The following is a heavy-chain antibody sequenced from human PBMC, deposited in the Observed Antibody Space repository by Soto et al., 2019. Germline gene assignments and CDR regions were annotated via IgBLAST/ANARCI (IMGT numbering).Heavy chain of an antibody. Sequence: PSETLSLTCAVSGYSISSGYYWGWIRQPPGKGLEWIGTIYHSGSTFHNPSLKSRVTIPVDTSKNQFSLKLRSVTAADTAVYYCAVGYCSSTTCSREYFQHWGQGTLVTVSS. CDR3: AVGYCSSTTCSREYFQH. CDR2: IYHSGST. CDR1: GYSISSGYY. V-gene: IGHV4-38-2*01. D-gene: IGHD2-2*01. J-gene: IGHJ1*01.